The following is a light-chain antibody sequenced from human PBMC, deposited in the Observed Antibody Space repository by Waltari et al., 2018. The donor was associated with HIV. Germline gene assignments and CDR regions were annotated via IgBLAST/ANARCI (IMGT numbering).Light chain of an antibody. Sequence: QSVLTQPPSASGTPGQRVTISCSGSSANSGNTVYWYQQLPGTAPKVLIYRDNQRPSGVPDRFSGSRSGTPASLDVSVLRSEDEATYFCAAWDDILSGWVFGGGTNLTVL. V-gene: IGLV1-47*01. CDR3: AAWDDILSGWV. CDR2: RDN. J-gene: IGLJ3*02. CDR1: SANSGNT.